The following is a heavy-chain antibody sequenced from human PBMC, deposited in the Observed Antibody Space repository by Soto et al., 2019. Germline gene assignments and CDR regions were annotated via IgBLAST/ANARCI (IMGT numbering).Heavy chain of an antibody. V-gene: IGHV3-23*01. CDR2: ISGSGGST. J-gene: IGHJ4*02. D-gene: IGHD6-13*01. CDR3: ARGLPIAGAGLDY. Sequence: PGGSLRLSCAASGFTFSSYAMSWVRQAPGKGLEWVSAISGSGGSTYYADSVKGRFTISRDNSKNTLYLQMNSLRAEDTAVYYFARGLPIAGAGLDYWGQGTLVTVSS. CDR1: GFTFSSYA.